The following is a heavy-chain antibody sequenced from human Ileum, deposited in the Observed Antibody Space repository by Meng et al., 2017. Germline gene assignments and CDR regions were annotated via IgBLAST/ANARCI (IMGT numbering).Heavy chain of an antibody. CDR1: GGSISSYY. D-gene: IGHD2-15*01. CDR2: IYYSGCT. CDR3: ARAGVLSDYYYYGMDV. V-gene: IGHV4-59*01. Sequence: SETLSLTCTVSGGSISSYYWSWIRQPPGKGLEWIGYIYYSGCTNYNPSLKSRVTISVDTSKNQFSLKLSSVTAADTAVYYCARAGVLSDYYYYGMDVWGQGTTVTVSS. J-gene: IGHJ6*02.